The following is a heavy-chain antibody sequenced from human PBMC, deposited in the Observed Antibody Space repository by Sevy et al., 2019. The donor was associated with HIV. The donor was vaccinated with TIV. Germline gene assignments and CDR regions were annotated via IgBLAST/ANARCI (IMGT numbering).Heavy chain of an antibody. D-gene: IGHD2-2*01. Sequence: SETLSLTCSVSGGSITSYYWGWIRQPPGKGLEWIGYIYYSGTTNYNPSLKSRVTISVDTSMNQFSLKMRSVTAADTAVYYCARGSHYARAWYNYWGQGTLVTVSS. V-gene: IGHV4-59*01. CDR1: GGSITSYY. CDR3: ARGSHYARAWYNY. CDR2: IYYSGTT. J-gene: IGHJ4*02.